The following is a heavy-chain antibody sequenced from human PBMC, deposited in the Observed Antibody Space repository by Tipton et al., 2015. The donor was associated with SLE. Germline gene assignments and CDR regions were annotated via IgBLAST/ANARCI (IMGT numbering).Heavy chain of an antibody. CDR3: ARQLGAAYYYCGMDV. Sequence: TLSLTCTVSGGSISSGSYYWSWIRQPAGKGLEWIGRIYTSGSTNYNPSLKSRVTISVDTSKNQFSLKLSSVTAADTAVYYCARQLGAAYYYCGMDVWGQGTTVTVSS. J-gene: IGHJ6*02. CDR1: GGSISSGSYY. CDR2: IYTSGST. D-gene: IGHD6-13*01. V-gene: IGHV4-61*02.